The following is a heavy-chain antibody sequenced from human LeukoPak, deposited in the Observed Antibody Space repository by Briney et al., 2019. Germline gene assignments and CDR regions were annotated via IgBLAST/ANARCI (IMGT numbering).Heavy chain of an antibody. CDR1: GYSFTSYW. V-gene: IGHV5-51*01. Sequence: GESLKISCKGSGYSFTSYWIAWVRQIPGKGLEWMGIIYPGDSDTKYSPSFQGQVTISADKSITTAYLQWSSLKASDTAMYYCASSRIVGATDAFDIWGQGTMVTVSS. CDR2: IYPGDSDT. CDR3: ASSRIVGATDAFDI. J-gene: IGHJ3*02. D-gene: IGHD1-26*01.